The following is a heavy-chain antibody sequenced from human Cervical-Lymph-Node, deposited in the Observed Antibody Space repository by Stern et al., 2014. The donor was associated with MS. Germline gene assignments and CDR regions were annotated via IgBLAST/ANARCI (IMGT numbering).Heavy chain of an antibody. CDR1: GFTFSYHA. J-gene: IGHJ4*02. Sequence: VQLVESGGGVVQPGRSLRLSCAASGFTFSYHAMHWVRQAPGKGLEWVAVILYDGSDKNDADSVKGRSTISRDNSRNTLYLQMNSLRVDDTAVYYCARGGAVATSDYYFDYWGQGILVTVSS. CDR3: ARGGAVATSDYYFDY. CDR2: ILYDGSDK. D-gene: IGHD5-12*01. V-gene: IGHV3-30*01.